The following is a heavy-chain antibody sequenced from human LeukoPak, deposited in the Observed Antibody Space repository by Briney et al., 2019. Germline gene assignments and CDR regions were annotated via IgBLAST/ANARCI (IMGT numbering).Heavy chain of an antibody. D-gene: IGHD6-6*01. Sequence: SVKVSCKASGGTFSSYAISWVRQAPGQGLEWMGGIIPIFGTANYAQKFQGRVTITTDESTSTAYMELSRLRSEDTAVYYWARANSPGAITGRSSAFDYWGQGTLVTVSS. J-gene: IGHJ4*02. CDR2: IIPIFGTA. CDR1: GGTFSSYA. CDR3: ARANSPGAITGRSSAFDY. V-gene: IGHV1-69*05.